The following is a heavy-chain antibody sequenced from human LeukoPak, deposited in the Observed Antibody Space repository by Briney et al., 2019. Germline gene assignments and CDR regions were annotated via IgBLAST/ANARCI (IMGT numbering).Heavy chain of an antibody. D-gene: IGHD5-18*01. CDR3: ARAAPKRGYTFGFDF. CDR2: ISGSGNYI. Sequence: GGSLRLSCTASGFNFSSYTMNWVRQAPGKGLEWVSSISGSGNYIYYAESLKGRFTVSRDNAKKSLYLQMNSLRAHDTAMFFCARAAPKRGYTFGFDFWGQGTLVTVSS. J-gene: IGHJ5*01. V-gene: IGHV3-21*01. CDR1: GFNFSSYT.